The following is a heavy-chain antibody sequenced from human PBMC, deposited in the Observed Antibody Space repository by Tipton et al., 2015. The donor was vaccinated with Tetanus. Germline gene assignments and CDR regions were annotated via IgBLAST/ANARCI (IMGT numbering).Heavy chain of an antibody. Sequence: TLSLTCTVSGGSISGYYWTWIRQAPGKGLEWIGYIYYSGSTYYNPSLKSRVTISVDTSKNQFSLKLNSVTAADTAVYYCARDQARGARGWNYFDYWGQGTLVTVSS. V-gene: IGHV4-59*12. CDR1: GGSISGYY. CDR2: IYYSGST. D-gene: IGHD1-26*01. J-gene: IGHJ4*02. CDR3: ARDQARGARGWNYFDY.